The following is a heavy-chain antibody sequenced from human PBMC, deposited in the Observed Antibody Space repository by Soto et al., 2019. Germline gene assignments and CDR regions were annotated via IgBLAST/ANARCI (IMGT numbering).Heavy chain of an antibody. Sequence: PSETLSLTCTVSGGSISSSSYYWGWIRQPPGKGLEWIGSIYYSGGTYYNPSLKSRVTISVDTSKNQFSLKLSSVTAADTAVYYCARGVRYYDYIWGSYREIKTNWFDPWGQGTLVTVSS. CDR1: GGSISSSSYY. CDR2: IYYSGGT. J-gene: IGHJ5*02. V-gene: IGHV4-39*01. D-gene: IGHD3-16*02. CDR3: ARGVRYYDYIWGSYREIKTNWFDP.